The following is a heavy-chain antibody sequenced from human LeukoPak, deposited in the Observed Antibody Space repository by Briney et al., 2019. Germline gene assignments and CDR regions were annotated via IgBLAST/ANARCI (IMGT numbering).Heavy chain of an antibody. D-gene: IGHD4-17*01. CDR1: GFTVSSNY. J-gene: IGHJ3*02. Sequence: GGSLRLSCAASGFTVSSNYMSWVRQAPGTGLEWVSIIYDIGSTYYADSVKGRFAISRDNSQNTLYLQLNSLRAEDTAVYYCARTAVTPGSSDAFDIWGQGTMVTVSS. V-gene: IGHV3-53*01. CDR3: ARTAVTPGSSDAFDI. CDR2: IYDIGST.